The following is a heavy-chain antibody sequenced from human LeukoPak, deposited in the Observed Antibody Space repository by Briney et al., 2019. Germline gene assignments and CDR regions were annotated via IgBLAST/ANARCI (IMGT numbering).Heavy chain of an antibody. CDR3: ARVSSSSWQPFDY. D-gene: IGHD2-2*01. J-gene: IGHJ4*02. Sequence: SQALSLTCAVSGGSISIGGYSWSWIRQPPGKGLEWIGYIYYSGSTNYNPSLKSRVTISVDTSKNQFSLKLSSVTAADTAVYYCARVSSSSWQPFDYWGQGTLVTVSS. CDR2: IYYSGST. CDR1: GGSISIGGYS. V-gene: IGHV4-30-4*07.